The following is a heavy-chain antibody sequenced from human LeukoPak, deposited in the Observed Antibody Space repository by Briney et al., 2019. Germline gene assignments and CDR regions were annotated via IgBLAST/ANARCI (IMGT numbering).Heavy chain of an antibody. CDR2: IYSGGYT. D-gene: IGHD3-10*01. V-gene: IGHV3-53*01. CDR3: ARCRAFGHFDY. CDR1: GFTFSNYW. Sequence: PGGSLRLSCAASGFTFSNYWMTWVRQAPGKGLEWVSVIYSGGYTYYADSVKGRFTISRDNSKDTLYLQMNSLRAEDTAVYYCARCRAFGHFDYWGQGTLVTVSS. J-gene: IGHJ4*02.